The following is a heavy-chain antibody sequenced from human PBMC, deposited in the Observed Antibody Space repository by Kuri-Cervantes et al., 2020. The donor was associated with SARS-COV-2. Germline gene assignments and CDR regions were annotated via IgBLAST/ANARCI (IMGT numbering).Heavy chain of an antibody. Sequence: GESLKISCAASAFTFSGRSMSWVRQAPGKGLEWVSTISGSGGSAYYVDPVMGRFTISRDNYKNTLYLQMNSLRAEDTAIYYCTTYESTGYYYDYWGQGTLVTVSS. CDR2: ISGSGGSA. V-gene: IGHV3-23*01. CDR1: AFTFSGRS. D-gene: IGHD3-22*01. J-gene: IGHJ4*02. CDR3: TTYESTGYYYDY.